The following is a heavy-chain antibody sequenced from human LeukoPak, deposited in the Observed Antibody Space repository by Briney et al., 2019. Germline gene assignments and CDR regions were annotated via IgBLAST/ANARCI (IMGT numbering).Heavy chain of an antibody. Sequence: GGSLRLSCAASGFTFSSYAMSWVRQAPGKGLEWVSAISGSGGSTYYADSVKGRFTISRDNSKNTLYLQMNSLRAEDTAVYYCATLDLNYYDSSGDAFDIWGQGTMVTVSS. V-gene: IGHV3-23*01. CDR2: ISGSGGST. J-gene: IGHJ3*02. CDR1: GFTFSSYA. D-gene: IGHD3-22*01. CDR3: ATLDLNYYDSSGDAFDI.